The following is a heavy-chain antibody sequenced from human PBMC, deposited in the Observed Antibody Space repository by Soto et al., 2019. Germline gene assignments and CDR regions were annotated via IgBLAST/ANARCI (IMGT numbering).Heavy chain of an antibody. CDR3: VRGREGRLFGLLPFDY. V-gene: IGHV1-46*01. Sequence: QVQLVQSGAEVKKPGASVKVSCKASGFAFTNNHIHWVRQAPGQGLEYMGIMNPSSGTTSYAQKFQGRVTMTRDTSTGTVYLDLNSQTSEDTAVYYCVRGREGRLFGLLPFDYWGQGTLVTVSS. J-gene: IGHJ4*02. CDR2: MNPSSGTT. D-gene: IGHD3-22*01. CDR1: GFAFTNNH.